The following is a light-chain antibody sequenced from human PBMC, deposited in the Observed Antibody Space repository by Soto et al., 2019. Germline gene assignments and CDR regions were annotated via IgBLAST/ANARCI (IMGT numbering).Light chain of an antibody. Sequence: ALRMTQSPSSFSASTGDRVTITCRASQGISSYLAWYQQKPGKAPKLLIYAASTLQSGVPSRVSGSGSGTDFTLTISGLQSEDFATYYCQQYYSYPLTFGGGTKVEIK. CDR2: AAS. CDR3: QQYYSYPLT. V-gene: IGKV1-8*01. J-gene: IGKJ4*01. CDR1: QGISSY.